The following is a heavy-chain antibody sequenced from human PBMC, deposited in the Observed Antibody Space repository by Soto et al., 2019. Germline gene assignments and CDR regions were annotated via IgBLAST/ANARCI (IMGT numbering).Heavy chain of an antibody. CDR1: GGTFDDYA. J-gene: IGHJ3*02. V-gene: IGHV3-9*01. D-gene: IGHD3-22*01. CDR3: VRDQLYYYDIFGRPLNGFDI. Sequence: GGSLRLSCAASGGTFDDYAMHWVRQAPGKGLEWVSGISWNSGSIDYADSVKGRFTISRDNAENSLYLQMNSLGAEDTALYYCVRDQLYYYDIFGRPLNGFDIWGQGTMVTVSS. CDR2: ISWNSGSI.